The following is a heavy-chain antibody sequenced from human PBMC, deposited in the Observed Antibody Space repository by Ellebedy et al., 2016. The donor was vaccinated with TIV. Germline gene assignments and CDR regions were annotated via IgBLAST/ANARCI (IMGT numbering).Heavy chain of an antibody. Sequence: MPSETLSLTCTVSGGSINRDNYYWGWIRQPPGKGLAWIGSVYYSWNTYYNPSLKSRVTQSVDTSNNQLSLHLNSVTPEDTAVYYCARDPPWCYSCADVWGQGTTVTVSS. D-gene: IGHD2-8*01. CDR1: GGSINRDNYY. J-gene: IGHJ6*02. V-gene: IGHV4-39*07. CDR2: VYYSWNT. CDR3: ARDPPWCYSCADV.